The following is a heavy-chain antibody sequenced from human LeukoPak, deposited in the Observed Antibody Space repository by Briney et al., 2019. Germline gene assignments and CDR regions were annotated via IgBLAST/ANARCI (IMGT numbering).Heavy chain of an antibody. CDR2: IYTSGST. CDR1: GGSISGYY. Sequence: SETLSLTCTVSGGSISGYYWSWIRQPAGKGLEWIGRIYTSGSTNYNPSLKSRVAMSVDTSKNQFSQNLNSVTAADTAVYYCARGYYNAFDIWGQGTMVTVSS. CDR3: ARGYYNAFDI. J-gene: IGHJ3*02. D-gene: IGHD3-3*01. V-gene: IGHV4-4*07.